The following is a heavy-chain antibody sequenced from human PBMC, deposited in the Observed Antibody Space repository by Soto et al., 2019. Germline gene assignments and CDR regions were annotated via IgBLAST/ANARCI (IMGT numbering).Heavy chain of an antibody. J-gene: IGHJ6*02. Sequence: SETLSLTCAVSGGSISSGGYSWSWIRQPPGKGLEWIGYIYHSGSTYYNPSLKSRVTISVDRSKNQFSLKLSSVTAADTAVYYCARATGDCSTTSCYYYGMDVWGQGTTVTVSS. CDR3: ARATGDCSTTSCYYYGMDV. V-gene: IGHV4-30-2*01. CDR2: IYHSGST. CDR1: GGSISSGGYS. D-gene: IGHD2-2*01.